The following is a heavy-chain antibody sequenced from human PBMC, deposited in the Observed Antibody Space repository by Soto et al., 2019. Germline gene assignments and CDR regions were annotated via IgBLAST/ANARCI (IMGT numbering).Heavy chain of an antibody. CDR3: EELIRIHRPVSAY. CDR2: ISYDGSNK. D-gene: IGHD1-7*01. V-gene: IGHV3-30*03. Sequence: TRKGLEWVAGISYDGSNKYYADSVKGRFTISRDNSKNTLYLQMNSLRAEDTFLFQSEELIRIHRPVSAYLVKRTSDPVS. J-gene: IGHJ4*02.